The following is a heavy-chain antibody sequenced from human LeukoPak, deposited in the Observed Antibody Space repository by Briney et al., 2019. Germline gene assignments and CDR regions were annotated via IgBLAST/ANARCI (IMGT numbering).Heavy chain of an antibody. Sequence: GGSLRLSCAATGFTFSSNAMSWVRQAPGKGLEWVSAISGSGGSTYCADSVKGRFTISRDNSKNTLYLQMNSLRAEDTAVYYCAKTRSSGWSGFDYWGQGTLVTVSS. V-gene: IGHV3-23*01. D-gene: IGHD6-19*01. J-gene: IGHJ4*02. CDR3: AKTRSSGWSGFDY. CDR1: GFTFSSNA. CDR2: ISGSGGST.